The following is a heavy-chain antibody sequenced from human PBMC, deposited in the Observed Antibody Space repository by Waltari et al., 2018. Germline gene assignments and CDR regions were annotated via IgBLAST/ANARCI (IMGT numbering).Heavy chain of an antibody. CDR2: LYPEAGET. D-gene: IGHD3-10*01. V-gene: IGHV1-24*01. Sequence: QVQLVQSGAEVKKPGASVKVSCKVSGYTLTELSMHWVRQAPGKGLEWMGGLYPEAGETIYAQKFQGRVTMTEDTSTDTAYMELSSLRSEDTAVYYCATDRYYYGSGSYYREGAFDIWGQGTMVTVSS. CDR1: GYTLTELS. J-gene: IGHJ3*02. CDR3: ATDRYYYGSGSYYREGAFDI.